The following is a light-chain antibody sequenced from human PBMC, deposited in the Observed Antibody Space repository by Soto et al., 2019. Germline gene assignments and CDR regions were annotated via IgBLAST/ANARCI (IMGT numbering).Light chain of an antibody. CDR2: AVS. Sequence: QSALTQPASVSGSPGQSITISCTGTSSDVGAYNYVSWYQHHPGKAPKLMIYAVSNRPSGVSNRFSGSKSGNTASLTISGLQAEDEADFYCSSYTTRGTLVFGGGTKLTVL. V-gene: IGLV2-14*01. CDR1: SSDVGAYNY. J-gene: IGLJ2*01. CDR3: SSYTTRGTLV.